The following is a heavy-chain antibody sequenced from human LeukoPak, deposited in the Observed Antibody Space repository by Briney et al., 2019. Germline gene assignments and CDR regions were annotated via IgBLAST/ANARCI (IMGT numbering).Heavy chain of an antibody. V-gene: IGHV3-23*01. Sequence: SGGSLRLSCAASGFTFTNHAMAWVRLAPGKGLEWVSTLSDSGASTYYADSVKGRFTISRDNSRNTMYLQMDSLRADDTGVYFCARTPNRDGYSHIDFWGQGAPVTVSS. CDR2: LSDSGAST. CDR3: ARTPNRDGYSHIDF. CDR1: GFTFTNHA. J-gene: IGHJ4*02. D-gene: IGHD5-24*01.